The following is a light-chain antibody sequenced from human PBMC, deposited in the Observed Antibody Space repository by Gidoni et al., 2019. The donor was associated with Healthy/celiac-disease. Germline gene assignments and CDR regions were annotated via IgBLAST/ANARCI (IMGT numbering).Light chain of an antibody. CDR3: QQSYSTRRT. CDR2: AAS. V-gene: IGKV1-39*01. J-gene: IGKJ2*01. CDR1: QSISSY. Sequence: DIQMTQSPSSLSASVGDRVTITCRASQSISSYLNWYQQKPGKAPKLLIYAASSLQSGVPSRFSGIGSGTDFTLTISSLQPEDFATYYCQQSYSTRRTFGQGTKLEIK.